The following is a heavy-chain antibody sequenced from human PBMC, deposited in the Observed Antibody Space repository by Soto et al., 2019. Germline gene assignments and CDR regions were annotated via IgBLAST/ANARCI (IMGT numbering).Heavy chain of an antibody. CDR1: GFTFSSYG. D-gene: IGHD3-10*01. V-gene: IGHV3-30*18. CDR3: AKADAITMVRGVTYYFDY. J-gene: IGHJ4*02. CDR2: ISYDGSNK. Sequence: QVQLVESGGGVVQPGRSLRLSCAASGFTFSSYGMHWVRQAPGKGLEWVAVISYDGSNKYYADSVKGRFTISRDNSKNTLYLQMNSLRAEDTAVYYCAKADAITMVRGVTYYFDYWGQGTLVTVSS.